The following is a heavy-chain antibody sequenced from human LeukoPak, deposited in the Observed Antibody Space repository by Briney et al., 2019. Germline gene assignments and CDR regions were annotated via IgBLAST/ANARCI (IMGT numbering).Heavy chain of an antibody. J-gene: IGHJ6*02. CDR2: ISYDGSNK. D-gene: IGHD6-6*01. CDR3: AKERPHGMDV. V-gene: IGHV3-30-3*01. CDR1: GFTFSSYA. Sequence: GGSLRLSCAASGFTFSSYAMHWVRQAPGKGLEWVAVISYDGSNKYYADSVKGRFTISRDNADNSLYLQMNSLRDDDTAVYYCAKERPHGMDVWGQGTSVTVSS.